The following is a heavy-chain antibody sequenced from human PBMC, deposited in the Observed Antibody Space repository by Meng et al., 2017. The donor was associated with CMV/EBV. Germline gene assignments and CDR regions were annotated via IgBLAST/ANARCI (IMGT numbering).Heavy chain of an antibody. CDR3: ARRNTVTQNDY. CDR1: GFTFSSYE. J-gene: IGHJ4*02. V-gene: IGHV3-48*03. CDR2: ISSSGSTI. D-gene: IGHD4-17*01. Sequence: GGSLRLYCAASGFTFSSYEMNWVRQAPGKGLEWVSYISSSGSTIYYADSVKGRFTISRDNAKNSLYLQMNSLRAEDTAVYYCARRNTVTQNDYWGQGTLVTVSS.